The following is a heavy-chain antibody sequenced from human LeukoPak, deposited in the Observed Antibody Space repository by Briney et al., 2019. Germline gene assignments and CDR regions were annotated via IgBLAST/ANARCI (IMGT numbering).Heavy chain of an antibody. J-gene: IGHJ4*02. CDR2: IYHTENT. D-gene: IGHD3-22*01. V-gene: IGHV4-34*01. CDR1: GGSFSGYY. CDR3: ARGRYDSAGLYFDY. Sequence: PSETLSLTCAVYGGSFSGYYWSWIRQPPGKGLEWIGEIYHTENTNYNPSLKSRVTVSLDTSKNQFSLKFTSVTAADTAVYYCARGRYDSAGLYFDYWGQGTLVTVSS.